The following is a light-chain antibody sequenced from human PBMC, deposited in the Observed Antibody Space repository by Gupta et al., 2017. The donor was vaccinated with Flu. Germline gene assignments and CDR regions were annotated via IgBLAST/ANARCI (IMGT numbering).Light chain of an antibody. Sequence: SYELTQPPSVSVSPGQTDRITCSGDALSKKYAYWYQQKSGQAPVLVIYEDSKRPSGIPERFSGSSSGTMATLTISGAQVEDEAEYYCYSTDSSGNHRGVFGTGTKVTVL. CDR1: ALSKKY. CDR3: YSTDSSGNHRGV. V-gene: IGLV3-10*01. J-gene: IGLJ1*01. CDR2: EDS.